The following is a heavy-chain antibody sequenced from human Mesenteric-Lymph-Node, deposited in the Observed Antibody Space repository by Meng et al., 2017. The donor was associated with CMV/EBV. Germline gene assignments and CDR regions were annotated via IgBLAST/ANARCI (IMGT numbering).Heavy chain of an antibody. D-gene: IGHD6-6*01. J-gene: IGHJ6*02. V-gene: IGHV1-69*05. Sequence: SVKVSCKGSGGTLSSYAISWVRQAPGQGLEWMGGIIPFYGLPNYAQKFQGRVTMTTDESTTTAYMELSSLRSEDTALYYCARAVIDARRGNYYGMDVWGQGTTVTVSS. CDR2: IIPFYGLP. CDR1: GGTLSSYA. CDR3: ARAVIDARRGNYYGMDV.